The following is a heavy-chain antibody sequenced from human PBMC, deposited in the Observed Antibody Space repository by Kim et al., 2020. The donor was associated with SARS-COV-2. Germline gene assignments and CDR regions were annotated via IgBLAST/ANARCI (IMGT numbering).Heavy chain of an antibody. CDR2: INPNSGGT. J-gene: IGHJ6*02. CDR3: ARDLTSVTTPSGYYYGMDV. D-gene: IGHD4-17*01. Sequence: ASVKVSCKASGYTFTGYYMHWVRQAPGQGLEWMGWINPNSGGTNYAQKFQGRVTMTRDTSISTAYMELSRLRSDDTAVYYCARDLTSVTTPSGYYYGMDVWGQGTTVTVSS. V-gene: IGHV1-2*02. CDR1: GYTFTGYY.